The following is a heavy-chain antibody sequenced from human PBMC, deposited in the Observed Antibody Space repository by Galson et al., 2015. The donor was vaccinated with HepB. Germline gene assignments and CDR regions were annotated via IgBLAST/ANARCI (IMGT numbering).Heavy chain of an antibody. CDR2: ISSSGSTI. J-gene: IGHJ5*02. CDR3: ARDEAAAGLTNWFDP. Sequence: SLRLSCAASGFTFSDYYMSWIRQAPGKGLEWVSYISSSGSTIYYADSVKGRFTISRDNAKNSLYLQMNSLRAEDTAVYYCARDEAAAGLTNWFDPWGQGTLVTVSS. CDR1: GFTFSDYY. D-gene: IGHD6-13*01. V-gene: IGHV3-11*01.